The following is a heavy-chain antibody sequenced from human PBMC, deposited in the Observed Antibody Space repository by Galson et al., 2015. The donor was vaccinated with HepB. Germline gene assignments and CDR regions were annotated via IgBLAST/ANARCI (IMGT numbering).Heavy chain of an antibody. CDR2: IIPIFGTA. J-gene: IGHJ5*02. V-gene: IGHV1-69*13. D-gene: IGHD5-24*01. CDR1: GGTFSSYA. CDR3: AREWLQFGGWFDP. Sequence: SVKVSCKASGGTFSSYAISWVRQAPGQGLEWMGGIIPIFGTANYAQKFQGRVTIIADESTSTAYMELSSLRSEDTAVYYCAREWLQFGGWFDPWGQGTLVTVSS.